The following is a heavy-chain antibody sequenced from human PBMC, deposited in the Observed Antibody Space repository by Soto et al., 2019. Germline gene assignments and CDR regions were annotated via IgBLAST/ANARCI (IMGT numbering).Heavy chain of an antibody. Sequence: QVQLVESGGGVVQPGRSLRLSCAASGFTFSSYAMHWVRQAPGEGLEWVAVISYDGSNKYYADSVKGRFTISRDNSKNTLYLQMNRLRAEDTAVYYCARDPPRDTAMGTLGYYYYGMDVWGQGTTVTVSS. J-gene: IGHJ6*02. D-gene: IGHD5-18*01. CDR3: ARDPPRDTAMGTLGYYYYGMDV. CDR2: ISYDGSNK. CDR1: GFTFSSYA. V-gene: IGHV3-30-3*01.